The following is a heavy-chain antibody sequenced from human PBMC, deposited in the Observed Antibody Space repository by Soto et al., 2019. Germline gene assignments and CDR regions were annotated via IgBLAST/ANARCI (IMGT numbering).Heavy chain of an antibody. D-gene: IGHD3-22*01. J-gene: IGHJ4*02. CDR3: ARDESSGYYFDY. CDR1: GGSISSGGYY. CDR2: IYYSGST. V-gene: IGHV4-31*03. Sequence: PSETLSLTCTVSGGSISSGGYYWSWIRQHPGKGLEWIGYIYYSGSTYYNPSLKSRVTISVDTSKNQFSLKLSSVTAADTAVYYCARDESSGYYFDYWGQGTLVTVSS.